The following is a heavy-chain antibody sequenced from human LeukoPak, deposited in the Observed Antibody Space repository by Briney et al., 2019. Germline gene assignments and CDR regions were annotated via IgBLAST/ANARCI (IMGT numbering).Heavy chain of an antibody. CDR1: GGSFSGYY. Sequence: PSETLSLTCAVYGGSFSGYYWSWIRQPPGKGLEWIGEINHSGSTNYNPSLKSRVTISVDTSKNQFSLKLSSVTAADTAVYYCARSEGLLWFGHTGRYFDYWGQGTLVTVSS. CDR3: ARSEGLLWFGHTGRYFDY. J-gene: IGHJ4*02. D-gene: IGHD3-10*01. V-gene: IGHV4-34*01. CDR2: INHSGST.